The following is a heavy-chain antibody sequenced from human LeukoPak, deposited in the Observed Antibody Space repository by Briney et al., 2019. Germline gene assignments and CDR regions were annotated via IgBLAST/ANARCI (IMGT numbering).Heavy chain of an antibody. Sequence: GGSLRLSCAASGFPFSNYGMHWVRQTPGKGLEWMAYIRYDGNNKDYADSVKGRFSIFRDNSKNTLYLQMNSLRAEDTAVYYCARDFWSPYGDYVRHGGVTYWGQGTLVTVSS. CDR3: ARDFWSPYGDYVRHGGVTY. V-gene: IGHV3-30*02. D-gene: IGHD4-17*01. J-gene: IGHJ4*02. CDR2: IRYDGNNK. CDR1: GFPFSNYG.